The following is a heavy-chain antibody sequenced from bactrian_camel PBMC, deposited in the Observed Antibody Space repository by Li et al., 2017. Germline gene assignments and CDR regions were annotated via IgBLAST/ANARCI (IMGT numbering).Heavy chain of an antibody. V-gene: IGHV3S53*01. J-gene: IGHJ4*01. CDR2: TGPSTT. CDR1: GYTYGTNC. D-gene: IGHD8*01. CDR3: AARRHGECYFWANNWSRATWYDY. Sequence: HVQLVESGGGLVQPGGSLRLSCAASGYTYGTNCMGWFREAPGKEREEVAATGPSTTKYADSVKGRFTLSKDNDKNIQYLQMNSLKPEDTGMYYCAARRHGECYFWANNWSRATWYDYWGQGTQVTVST.